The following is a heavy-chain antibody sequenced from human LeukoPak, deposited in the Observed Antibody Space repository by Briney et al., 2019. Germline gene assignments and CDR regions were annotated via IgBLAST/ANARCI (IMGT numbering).Heavy chain of an antibody. D-gene: IGHD3-3*01. CDR2: INPNSGGT. CDR3: ARVGGDLDFVHLFDY. V-gene: IGHV1-2*02. Sequence: ASVKVSCKVSGYTFTSYGISWVRQAPGQGLEWMGWINPNSGGTNYAQKFQGRVTMTRDTSISTAYMELSRLRSDDTAVYYCARVGGDLDFVHLFDYWGQGTLVTVSS. CDR1: GYTFTSYG. J-gene: IGHJ4*02.